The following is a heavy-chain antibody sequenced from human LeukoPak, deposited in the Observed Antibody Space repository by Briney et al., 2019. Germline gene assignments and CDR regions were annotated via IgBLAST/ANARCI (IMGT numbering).Heavy chain of an antibody. CDR3: ARDVSGYFDWLLNNWFDP. CDR1: GGSISSGSYY. V-gene: IGHV4-39*07. Sequence: SETLSLTCTVSGGSISSGSYYWSWIRQPPGKGLEWIGEINHSGSTNYNPSLKSRVTISVDTSKNQFSLKLSSVTAADTAVYYCARDVSGYFDWLLNNWFDPWGQGTLVTVSS. J-gene: IGHJ5*02. D-gene: IGHD3-9*01. CDR2: INHSGST.